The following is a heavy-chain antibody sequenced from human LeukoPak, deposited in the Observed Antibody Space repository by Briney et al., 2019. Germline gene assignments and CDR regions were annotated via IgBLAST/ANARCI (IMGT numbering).Heavy chain of an antibody. CDR2: ISTSGGTM. V-gene: IGHV3-48*03. CDR3: ARDDCSGGSCFSKDAFDL. J-gene: IGHJ3*01. D-gene: IGHD2-15*01. CDR1: GFTFSSYE. Sequence: PGGSLRLSCVGSGFTFSSYEMNRVRQAPGKGLEWISYISTSGGTMYYADSVKGRFTISRDNAKNSLYLQLNSLRAEDTAVYFCARDDCSGGSCFSKDAFDLWGQGTMVTVS.